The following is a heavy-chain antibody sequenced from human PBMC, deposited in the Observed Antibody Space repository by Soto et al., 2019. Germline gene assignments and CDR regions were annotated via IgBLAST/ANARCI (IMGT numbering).Heavy chain of an antibody. J-gene: IGHJ6*02. D-gene: IGHD3-10*01. CDR1: GGSFSGYY. CDR3: ARMSRRLLWFGEYGMDV. Sequence: SETLSLTCAVYGGSFSGYYWSWIRQPPGKGLEWIGEINHSGSTNYNPSLKSRVTISVDTSKNQFSLKLSSVTAADTAVYYCARMSRRLLWFGEYGMDVWGQGTTVTVS. V-gene: IGHV4-34*01. CDR2: INHSGST.